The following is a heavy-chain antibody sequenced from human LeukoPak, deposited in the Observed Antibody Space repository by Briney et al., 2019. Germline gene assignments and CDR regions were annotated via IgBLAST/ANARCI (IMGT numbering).Heavy chain of an antibody. CDR2: IYYSGST. J-gene: IGHJ6*03. CDR1: GGSISGGSSY. Sequence: SETLSLTCTVSGGSISGGSSYWGWIRQPPGKGLEWIGSIYYSGSTYYNPSLKSRVTISVDTSKNQFSLKLSSVTAADTAVYYCAGPNYYYMDVWGKGTPVTVSS. V-gene: IGHV4-39*01. CDR3: AGPNYYYMDV.